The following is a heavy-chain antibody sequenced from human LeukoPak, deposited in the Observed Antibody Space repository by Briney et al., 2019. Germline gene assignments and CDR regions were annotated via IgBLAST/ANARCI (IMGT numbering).Heavy chain of an antibody. J-gene: IGHJ4*02. V-gene: IGHV3-23*01. Sequence: GGSLRLSCAASGFTFSSYAMSWVRQAPGKGLEWVSAISGSGGSTYYADSVKGRFPISRDNSKNTLYLQMNSLRAEDTAVYYCAKVAKKWLVLASAKPFDYWGQGTLVTVSS. CDR2: ISGSGGST. D-gene: IGHD6-19*01. CDR3: AKVAKKWLVLASAKPFDY. CDR1: GFTFSSYA.